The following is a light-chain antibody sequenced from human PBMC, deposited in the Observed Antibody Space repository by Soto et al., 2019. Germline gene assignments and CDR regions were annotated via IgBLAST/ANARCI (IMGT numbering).Light chain of an antibody. CDR1: ETITDF. J-gene: IGKJ4*02. CDR3: QQNFSPFVT. V-gene: IGKV1-39*01. CDR2: SAS. Sequence: DIQMTQSPPSLSASLGDRVTITCRASETITDFFNLYQLKPGKAPKLLIYSASNLQPGVPSWFSGSGYGTDFTLTLSGLQHEDSATYYCQQNFSPFVTFGAGTKVEV.